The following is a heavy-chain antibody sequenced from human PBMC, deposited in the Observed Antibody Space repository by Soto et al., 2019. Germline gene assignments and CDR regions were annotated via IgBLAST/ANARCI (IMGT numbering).Heavy chain of an antibody. J-gene: IGHJ3*02. D-gene: IGHD3-22*01. CDR2: INPSGGST. Sequence: GASVKVSCKASGYTFTSYYMHWVRQAPGQGLEWMGKINPSGGSTSSAQKFQGRVTMTRDTSTSTVYMELSSLISEDTAVYYCARIDNYYDSSGEARYDAFDIWGQGTMVTVSS. CDR1: GYTFTSYY. CDR3: ARIDNYYDSSGEARYDAFDI. V-gene: IGHV1-46*01.